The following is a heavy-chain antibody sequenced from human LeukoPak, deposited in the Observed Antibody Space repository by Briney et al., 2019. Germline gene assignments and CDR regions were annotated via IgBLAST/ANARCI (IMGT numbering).Heavy chain of an antibody. J-gene: IGHJ4*02. CDR3: AKTYCSTTSCQDPPDY. D-gene: IGHD2-2*01. V-gene: IGHV1-18*01. CDR2: INPYNGNT. Sequence: ASVKVSCKASGYTFTSYGISWVRQAPGQGLEWMGWINPYNGNTNYTQKVQGRVTMTTDTSTSIAYMELRSLRSDDTAVYYCAKTYCSTTSCQDPPDYWGQGTLVTVSS. CDR1: GYTFTSYG.